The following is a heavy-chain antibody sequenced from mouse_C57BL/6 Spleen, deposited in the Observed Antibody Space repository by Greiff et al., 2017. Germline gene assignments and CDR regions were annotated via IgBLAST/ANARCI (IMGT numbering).Heavy chain of an antibody. CDR1: GFTFSDYG. V-gene: IGHV5-17*01. Sequence: EVKVVESGGGLVKPGGSLKLSCAASGFTFSDYGMHWVRQAPEKGLEWVAYISSGSSTIYYADTVKGRFTISRDNAKNTLFLQMTSLRSEDTAMYYCARGDYGSRFDDWGQGTTLTVSS. CDR3: ARGDYGSRFDD. J-gene: IGHJ2*01. D-gene: IGHD1-1*01. CDR2: ISSGSSTI.